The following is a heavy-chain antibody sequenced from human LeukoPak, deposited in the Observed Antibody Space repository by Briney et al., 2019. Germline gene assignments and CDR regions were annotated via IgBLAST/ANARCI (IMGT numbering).Heavy chain of an antibody. J-gene: IGHJ4*02. CDR1: GGSISFYY. V-gene: IGHV4-59*01. D-gene: IGHD2-15*01. CDR3: ARETGYCSGGSCEGYFNY. Sequence: SETLSLTCTVSGGSISFYYWSWIQQPPGKGLEWIGYISYSGSTNYNPSLKGRVTISVDTSKNQFSLKLSSVTAADTAVYYCARETGYCSGGSCEGYFNYWGQGTLVTVSS. CDR2: ISYSGST.